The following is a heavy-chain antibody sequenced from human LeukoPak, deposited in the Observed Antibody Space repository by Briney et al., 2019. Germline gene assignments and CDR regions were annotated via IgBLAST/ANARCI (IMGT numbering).Heavy chain of an antibody. CDR1: GFTVSSDY. CDR3: ARSAVEMVTILTS. V-gene: IGHV3-66*01. Sequence: GESLRLSCVASGFTVSSDYINWVRQAPGKGLEWVSVIYTGGNTYYSDSVKGRFTISRGNSKNTVFLQMNNLRAEDTAVYYCARSAVEMVTILTSWGQGTLVTVSS. D-gene: IGHD5-24*01. J-gene: IGHJ5*01. CDR2: IYTGGNT.